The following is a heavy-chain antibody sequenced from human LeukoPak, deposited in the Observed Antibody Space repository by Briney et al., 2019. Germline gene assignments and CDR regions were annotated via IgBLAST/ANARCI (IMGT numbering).Heavy chain of an antibody. J-gene: IGHJ4*02. V-gene: IGHV3-30-3*01. D-gene: IGHD1-26*01. CDR1: GFTFSSYA. CDR2: ISYDGSNK. Sequence: GGSLRLSCAACGFTFSSYAMRWVRQAPGKGLEWVAVISYDGSNKYYADSVKGRFTISRDNSKNTLYLQMNSLRAEDTAVYYCARERVVGATYDYWGQGTLVTVSS. CDR3: ARERVVGATYDY.